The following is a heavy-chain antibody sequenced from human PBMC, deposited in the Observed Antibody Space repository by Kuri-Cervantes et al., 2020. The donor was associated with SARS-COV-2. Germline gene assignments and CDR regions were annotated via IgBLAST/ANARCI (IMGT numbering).Heavy chain of an antibody. V-gene: IGHV1-18*01. CDR2: ISAYNGNT. CDR3: ARDRSQSSENAFDI. CDR1: GYTFTSYG. Sequence: ASVKVSCKASGYTFTSYGISWVRQAPGQGLEWMGWISAYNGNTNYAQKLQGRVTMTTDTSTSTAYMELRSLRAEDTALYYCARDRSQSSENAFDIWGQGTMVTVSS. D-gene: IGHD6-25*01. J-gene: IGHJ3*02.